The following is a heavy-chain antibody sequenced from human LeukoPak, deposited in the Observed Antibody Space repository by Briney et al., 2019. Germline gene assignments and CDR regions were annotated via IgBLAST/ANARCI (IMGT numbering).Heavy chain of an antibody. Sequence: GGSPRLSCAASGFTFSSCTMNWVHQAPGKGLEWVSFISSSSSYIYYADSLKGRFTISRDNSMNTLFLQMNSLRAEDTAVYYCAKDWDYYDSGAYYYFDYWGQGTLVTVSS. J-gene: IGHJ4*02. CDR1: GFTFSSCT. CDR2: ISSSSSYI. V-gene: IGHV3-21*04. CDR3: AKDWDYYDSGAYYYFDY. D-gene: IGHD3-22*01.